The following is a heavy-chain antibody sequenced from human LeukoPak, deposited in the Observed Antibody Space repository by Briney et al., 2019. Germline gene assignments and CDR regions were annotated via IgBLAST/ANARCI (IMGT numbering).Heavy chain of an antibody. CDR1: GGSFSGYY. CDR3: ARRSALYGWFDP. J-gene: IGHJ5*02. V-gene: IGHV4-34*01. D-gene: IGHD2-2*02. CDR2: INHSGST. Sequence: PSETLSLTCAVYGGSFSGYYWSWICQPPGKGLEWIGEINHSGSTNYNPSLKSRVTISVDTSKNQFSLKLSSVTAADTAVYYCARRSALYGWFDPWGQGTLVTVSS.